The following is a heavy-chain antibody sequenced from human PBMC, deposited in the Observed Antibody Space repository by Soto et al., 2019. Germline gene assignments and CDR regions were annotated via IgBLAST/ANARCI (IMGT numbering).Heavy chain of an antibody. Sequence: QVQLVESGGGVVQPGRSLRLSCAASGFTFSSYGMHWVRQAPGKGLEWVAVIWYDGSNKYYADSVKGRFTISRDNSKNTLYLQMTSLRAEDTAVYYCARGDSSSWYPTNNWYFDLWGRGTLVTVSS. D-gene: IGHD6-13*01. CDR2: IWYDGSNK. CDR1: GFTFSSYG. CDR3: ARGDSSSWYPTNNWYFDL. J-gene: IGHJ2*01. V-gene: IGHV3-33*01.